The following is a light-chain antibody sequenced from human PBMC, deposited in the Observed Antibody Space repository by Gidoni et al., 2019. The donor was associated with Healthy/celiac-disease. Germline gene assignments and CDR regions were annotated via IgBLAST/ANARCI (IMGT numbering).Light chain of an antibody. J-gene: IGLJ2*01. V-gene: IGLV3-19*01. Sequence: SELTQDPAVSVALGQTVRITCQGDSLRSYYASWYQQKPGQAPVLVIYGKNNRPSGIPDRFSGSSSGNTASLTITGAQAEDEADYYCNSRDSSGNVVFGGGTKLTVL. CDR2: GKN. CDR3: NSRDSSGNVV. CDR1: SLRSYY.